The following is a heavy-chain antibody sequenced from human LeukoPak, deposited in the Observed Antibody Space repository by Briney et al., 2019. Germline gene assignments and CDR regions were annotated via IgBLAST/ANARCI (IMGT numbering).Heavy chain of an antibody. Sequence: GESLKISCKGSGYTFTNYWIGWVRQLPGKGLEWMGIIYPGDSDTRYSPSFQGQVTISADKSISTAYLQWSSLKASDTAMYYCARHSDFWSGYYMDYWGQGTLVTVSS. CDR3: ARHSDFWSGYYMDY. V-gene: IGHV5-51*01. CDR1: GYTFTNYW. D-gene: IGHD3-3*01. CDR2: IYPGDSDT. J-gene: IGHJ4*02.